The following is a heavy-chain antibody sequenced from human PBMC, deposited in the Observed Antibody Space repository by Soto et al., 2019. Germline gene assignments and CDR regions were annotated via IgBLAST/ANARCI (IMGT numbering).Heavy chain of an antibody. V-gene: IGHV1-3*01. CDR1: GFTFSDTL. D-gene: IGHD1-26*01. Sequence: QVQLVQAGAEMKKPAASVNISCQASGFTFSDTLLNWVRQGHGQGLEWMGWINPANGNTRYSESFQGRVTISRLSSASTAYVALSDLTSKVTAEYYCARYIVRVGPRANAAVEVWGQGTMIAVSS. CDR3: ARYIVRVGPRANAAVEV. J-gene: IGHJ3*01. CDR2: INPANGNT.